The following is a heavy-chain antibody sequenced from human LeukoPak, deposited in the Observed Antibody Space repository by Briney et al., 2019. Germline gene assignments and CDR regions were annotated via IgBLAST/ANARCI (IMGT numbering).Heavy chain of an antibody. CDR3: ARGHYGDYYYYMDV. V-gene: IGHV1-8*01. CDR2: MNINSGNT. CDR1: GYTFTSYD. D-gene: IGHD4-17*01. Sequence: ASVKVSCKASGYTFTSYDINWVRQATGQGLEWMGWMNINSGNTGYAQKFQGRVTMTRNTSISTTYMELSSLRSADTAEYYSARGHYGDYYYYMDVWGKGTTVTVSS. J-gene: IGHJ6*03.